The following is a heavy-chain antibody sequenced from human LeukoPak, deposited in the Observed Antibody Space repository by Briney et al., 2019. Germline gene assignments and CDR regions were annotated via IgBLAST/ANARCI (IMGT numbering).Heavy chain of an antibody. CDR1: GYSISSGHF. D-gene: IGHD3-9*01. Sequence: RASETLSLTCAVSGYSISSGHFWVWIRQPPGKGLEWIGSIYHTGATYYNPSLRSPVTISVDTSKNEFSLELNSVTAADTAVYYCARDLGLTISDNWFDPWGQGTLVTVSS. J-gene: IGHJ5*02. CDR3: ARDLGLTISDNWFDP. V-gene: IGHV4-38-2*02. CDR2: IYHTGAT.